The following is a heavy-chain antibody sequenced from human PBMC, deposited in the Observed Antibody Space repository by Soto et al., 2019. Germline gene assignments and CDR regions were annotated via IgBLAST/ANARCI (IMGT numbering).Heavy chain of an antibody. J-gene: IGHJ5*02. Sequence: GGSLRLSCAASGFTFRTYWMSWVRQSPGMGLEWVAIIKQDGSEKYYVDPVKGRFTVSRDNAKNSLFLQMNSLRAEDTALYHCARSSYSSSSGWFDPWGQGTLVTVSS. CDR2: IKQDGSEK. CDR3: ARSSYSSSSGWFDP. CDR1: GFTFRTYW. D-gene: IGHD6-6*01. V-gene: IGHV3-7*03.